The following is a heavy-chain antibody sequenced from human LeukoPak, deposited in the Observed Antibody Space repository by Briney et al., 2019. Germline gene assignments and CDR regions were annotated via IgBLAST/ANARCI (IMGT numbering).Heavy chain of an antibody. CDR2: ISSGGGDT. Sequence: GGSLRLSCAASGFSFRSYTMNWVRQAPGKGLECVSGISSGGGDTQYAASVKGRFTISRDNSKNTLHLQMNSLRAEDTAVYYCAKGAISSGNQFYYFDYWGQGTLVTVSS. D-gene: IGHD1-26*01. CDR3: AKGAISSGNQFYYFDY. V-gene: IGHV3-23*01. CDR1: GFSFRSYT. J-gene: IGHJ4*02.